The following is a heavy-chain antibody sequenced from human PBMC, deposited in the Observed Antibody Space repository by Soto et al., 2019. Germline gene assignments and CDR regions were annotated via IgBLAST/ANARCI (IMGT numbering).Heavy chain of an antibody. CDR1: GFSVRTNY. V-gene: IGHV3-53*02. Sequence: EVQLMETGGGLIQPGGSLRLSCAASGFSVRTNYMSWVRQAPGKGLDWVSVFESGGSIYYADSVKGRFIISRDYAKNTVYLQMNNLRAEDTAVYYCARAGVTPHFFDYWGQGTLVTVSS. D-gene: IGHD3-3*02. CDR3: ARAGVTPHFFDY. J-gene: IGHJ4*02. CDR2: FESGGSI.